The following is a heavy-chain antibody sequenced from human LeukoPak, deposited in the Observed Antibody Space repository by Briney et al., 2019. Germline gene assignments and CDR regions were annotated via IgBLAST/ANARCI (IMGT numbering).Heavy chain of an antibody. CDR3: ARVTDVVVPAAPGAEYFQH. CDR2: IYHSGST. V-gene: IGHV4-30-2*01. Sequence: SETLSLTCTVSGGSISSGGYYWSWIRQPPGKGLEWIGYIYHSGSTYYNPSLKSRVAISVDRSKNQFSLKLSSVTAADTAVYYCARVTDVVVPAAPGAEYFQHWGQGTLVTVSS. D-gene: IGHD2-2*01. CDR1: GGSISSGGYY. J-gene: IGHJ1*01.